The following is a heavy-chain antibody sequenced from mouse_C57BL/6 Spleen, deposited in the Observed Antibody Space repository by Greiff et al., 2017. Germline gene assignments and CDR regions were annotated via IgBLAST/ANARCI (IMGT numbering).Heavy chain of an antibody. Sequence: DVHLVESGGGLVKPGGSLKLSCAASGFTFSDYGMHWVRQAPEKGLEWVAYISSGSSTIYYADTVKGRFTISRDNAKNTLFLQMTSLRSEDTAMYYCARNLYGSSPRFAYWGQGTLVTVSA. CDR2: ISSGSSTI. CDR3: ARNLYGSSPRFAY. J-gene: IGHJ3*01. D-gene: IGHD1-1*01. CDR1: GFTFSDYG. V-gene: IGHV5-17*01.